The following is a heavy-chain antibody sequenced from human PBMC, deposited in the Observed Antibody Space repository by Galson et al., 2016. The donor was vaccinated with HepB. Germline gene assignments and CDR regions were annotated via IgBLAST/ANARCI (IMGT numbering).Heavy chain of an antibody. Sequence: SLRLSCAASGFTFSSYTIHWVRQAPGKALEWVAVISYDGINKYYADSVQGRFTVSRDNSKNTLSLQMNSLRAEDTAVYYCARVRDLLWVGDALVYWGQGTLVTVSS. CDR2: ISYDGINK. V-gene: IGHV3-30-3*01. J-gene: IGHJ4*02. CDR1: GFTFSSYT. D-gene: IGHD3-10*01. CDR3: ARVRDLLWVGDALVY.